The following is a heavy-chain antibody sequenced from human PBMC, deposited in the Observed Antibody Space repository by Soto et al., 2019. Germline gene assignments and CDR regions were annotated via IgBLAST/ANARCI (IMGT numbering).Heavy chain of an antibody. V-gene: IGHV3-23*01. CDR3: SRHPAGDSDWYFDL. CDR1: GFIFSDFA. CDR2: VSVYGGST. Sequence: DVQLLESGGDLVQPGESLRLSCAGSGFIFSDFAMSWVRQTPGKGLEWVSAVSVYGGSTHYSDAVKGRFTISRDNSSDTLFLLMNSLRAEDTAVYYCSRHPAGDSDWYFDLWGRGTLLTVSS. D-gene: IGHD2-21*01. J-gene: IGHJ2*01.